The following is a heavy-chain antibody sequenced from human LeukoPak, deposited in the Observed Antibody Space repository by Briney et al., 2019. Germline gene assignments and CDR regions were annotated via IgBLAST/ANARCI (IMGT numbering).Heavy chain of an antibody. CDR1: GFTVSSNY. CDR2: IYSGGST. Sequence: GGSLRLSCAASGFTVSSNYMSWVRQAPGKGLEWVSVIYSGGSTYYADSVKGRFTISRDNSKNTLYLQMNSLRAEDTAVYYCAGDSIAAAGTPDYWGQGTLVTVSS. CDR3: AGDSIAAAGTPDY. J-gene: IGHJ4*02. V-gene: IGHV3-53*01. D-gene: IGHD6-13*01.